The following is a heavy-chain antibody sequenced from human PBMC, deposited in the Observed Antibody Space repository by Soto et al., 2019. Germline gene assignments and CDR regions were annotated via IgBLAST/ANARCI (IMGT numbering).Heavy chain of an antibody. D-gene: IGHD3-10*01. V-gene: IGHV1-2*04. Sequence: ASVKVSCKASGYTFTGYYMHWVRQAPGQGLEWMGWINPNSGGTNYAQKFQGWVTMTRDTSISTAYMELSRLRSDDTAVYYCARGSRSYSYGSGLRYFDYWGQGTLVTVSS. CDR1: GYTFTGYY. J-gene: IGHJ4*02. CDR2: INPNSGGT. CDR3: ARGSRSYSYGSGLRYFDY.